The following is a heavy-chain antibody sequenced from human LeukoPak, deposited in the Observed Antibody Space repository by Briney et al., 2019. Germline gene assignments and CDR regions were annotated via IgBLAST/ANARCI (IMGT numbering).Heavy chain of an antibody. CDR1: GGSISSGGYY. Sequence: PPQTLSLTCTVSGGSISSGGYYWSWIRQHPGKGLEWIGYIYYSGSTYYNPSLKSRVTISVDTSKNQFSLKLSSVTAADTAVYYCARDGGIAAAGTLASWGQGTLVTVSS. V-gene: IGHV4-31*03. CDR2: IYYSGST. J-gene: IGHJ4*02. CDR3: ARDGGIAAAGTLAS. D-gene: IGHD6-13*01.